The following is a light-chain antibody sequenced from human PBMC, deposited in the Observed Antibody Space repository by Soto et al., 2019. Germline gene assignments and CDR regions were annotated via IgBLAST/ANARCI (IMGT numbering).Light chain of an antibody. CDR3: QQYGSSFTWT. CDR2: GAS. CDR1: QSVSSSY. J-gene: IGKJ1*01. V-gene: IGKV3-20*01. Sequence: IVVAQAPGTLSLSPGERATLSCRASQSVSSSYLAWYQQKPGQAPRLLIYGASSRATGIPDRFSGSGSGTDFTLTISRLEPEDFAVYYCQQYGSSFTWTFGQGTKVDIK.